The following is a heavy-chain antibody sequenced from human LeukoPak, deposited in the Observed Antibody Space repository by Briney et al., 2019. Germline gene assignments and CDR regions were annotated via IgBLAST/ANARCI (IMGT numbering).Heavy chain of an antibody. CDR3: ARGASGYYDSSGYYSPGPYFDY. D-gene: IGHD3-22*01. V-gene: IGHV4-4*07. CDR1: GGSISSYY. J-gene: IGHJ4*02. CDR2: IYTSGST. Sequence: SETLSLTCTVFGGSISSYYWSWIRQPAGKGLEWIGRIYTSGSTNYNPSLKSRVTMSVDTSKNQFSLKLSSVTAADTAVYYCARGASGYYDSSGYYSPGPYFDYWGQGTLVTVSS.